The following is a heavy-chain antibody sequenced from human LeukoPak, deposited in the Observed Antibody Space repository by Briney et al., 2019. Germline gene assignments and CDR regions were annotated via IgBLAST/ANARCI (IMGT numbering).Heavy chain of an antibody. D-gene: IGHD3-9*01. Sequence: GSSVKVSCTASGGTFSSYAISWVRQAPGQGLEWMGGIIPIFGTANYAQKFQGRVTITADKSTSTAYMELSSLRSEDTAVYYCARGSPHYDILTGYYFGYWGQGTLVTVSS. V-gene: IGHV1-69*06. CDR1: GGTFSSYA. J-gene: IGHJ4*02. CDR2: IIPIFGTA. CDR3: ARGSPHYDILTGYYFGY.